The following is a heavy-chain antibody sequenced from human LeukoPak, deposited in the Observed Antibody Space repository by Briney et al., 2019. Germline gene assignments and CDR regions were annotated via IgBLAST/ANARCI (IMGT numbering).Heavy chain of an antibody. J-gene: IGHJ4*02. CDR1: RFTFNTYA. Sequence: GGSLRLSCAASRFTFNTYAVNWVRQAPGKGLEWVSAISSNGDITYYADSVRGRFTISRDNSKNTVFLQMNSLRADDTAVYYCATVKRDCSGGTCYSYDYWGQGTLVTVSS. CDR2: ISSNGDIT. V-gene: IGHV3-23*01. CDR3: ATVKRDCSGGTCYSYDY. D-gene: IGHD2-15*01.